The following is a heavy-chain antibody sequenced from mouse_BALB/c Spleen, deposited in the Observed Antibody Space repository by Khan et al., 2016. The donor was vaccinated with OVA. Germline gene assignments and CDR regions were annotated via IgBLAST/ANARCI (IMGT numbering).Heavy chain of an antibody. J-gene: IGHJ1*01. CDR3: ARETSYWYFDV. CDR1: GYTFTNYR. D-gene: IGHD1-3*01. CDR2: INTYTGEP. Sequence: QIQLVQSGPELKKPGETVKISCKASGYTFTNYRMNWMKQAPGKDLRWMGWINTYTGEPTYADDFKGRFAFSLETSASTAYLQINSLKNEDMATYFCARETSYWYFDVWGAGTTVTVSS. V-gene: IGHV9-1*02.